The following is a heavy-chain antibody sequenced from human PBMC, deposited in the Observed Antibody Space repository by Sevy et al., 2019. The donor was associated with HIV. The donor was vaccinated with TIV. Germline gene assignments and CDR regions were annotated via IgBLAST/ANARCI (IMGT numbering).Heavy chain of an antibody. Sequence: LGGSLRLSCAASGFTFSDYYMSWIRQAPGKGLEWVSYISSSDNTIYYADSVKGRFTISRDNAKNSLYLQMNSLRAEDMAVYYCASLKGGSYEYWYFYFWGRGTLVTVSS. J-gene: IGHJ2*01. D-gene: IGHD1-26*01. V-gene: IGHV3-11*01. CDR2: ISSSDNTI. CDR3: ASLKGGSYEYWYFYF. CDR1: GFTFSDYY.